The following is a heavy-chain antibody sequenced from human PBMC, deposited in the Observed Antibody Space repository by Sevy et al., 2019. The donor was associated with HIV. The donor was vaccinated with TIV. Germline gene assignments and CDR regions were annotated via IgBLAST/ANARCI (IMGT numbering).Heavy chain of an antibody. V-gene: IGHV1-24*01. J-gene: IGHJ4*02. D-gene: IGHD6-19*01. CDR2: FDPEDGET. CDR1: GYTLTELS. CDR3: ATNSPGYSSGWYLSREV. Sequence: ASVKVSCKVSGYTLTELSMHWARQAPGKGLEWMGGFDPEDGETIYAQKFQGRVTMTEDTSTDTAYMELSSLRSEDTAVYYCATNSPGYSSGWYLSREVWGQGTLVTVSS.